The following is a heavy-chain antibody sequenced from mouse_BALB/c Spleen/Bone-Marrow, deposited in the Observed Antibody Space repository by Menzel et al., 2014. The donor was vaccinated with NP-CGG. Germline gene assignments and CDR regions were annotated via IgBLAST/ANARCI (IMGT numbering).Heavy chain of an antibody. CDR1: GFSLTSYG. V-gene: IGHV2-9*02. Sequence: QVQLQQPGPGLVAPSQSLSISCTVSGFSLTSYGVHWVRQPPGQGLEWLGAIWAGGSTNYNSALMSRLTISKDNSKSQVFLKMNSLQTDDTAMYYCAREGRGYYGSRGAAMDYWGQGTKVTVSS. CDR2: IWAGGST. J-gene: IGHJ4*01. CDR3: AREGRGYYGSRGAAMDY. D-gene: IGHD1-1*01.